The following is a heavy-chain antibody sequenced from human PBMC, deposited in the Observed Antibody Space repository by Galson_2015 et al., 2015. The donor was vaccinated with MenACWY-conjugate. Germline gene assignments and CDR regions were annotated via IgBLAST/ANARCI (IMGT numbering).Heavy chain of an antibody. D-gene: IGHD5-24*01. V-gene: IGHV4-59*11. J-gene: IGHJ6*03. CDR3: ARVIYRRVPTMYFNYYMDV. CDR1: DGSITGHY. Sequence: ETLSLTCTVSDGSITGHYWSWIRQPPGKGLEWIGETSDSGTSYYNPSLKSRISISVDKSKNQFSLKLTSVTAADTAVYYCARVIYRRVPTMYFNYYMDVWGKGTTVTVSS. CDR2: TSDSGTS.